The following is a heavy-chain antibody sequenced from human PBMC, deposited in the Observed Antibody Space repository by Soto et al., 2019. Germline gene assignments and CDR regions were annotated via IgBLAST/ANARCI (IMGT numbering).Heavy chain of an antibody. CDR2: ISSSRSTI. D-gene: IGHD2-2*01. V-gene: IGHV3-48*01. J-gene: IGHJ5*01. Sequence: EVQLVESGGGLVQPGGSLRLSCAASGFTFSSYSMNWVRQAPGKGLEWVSYISSSRSTIYYADSVKGRFTISRDNAKNSLYLQMNSLRAEDTAVYYCARDCPGISTTCYGNEWFDSWGQGTLVTVSS. CDR1: GFTFSSYS. CDR3: ARDCPGISTTCYGNEWFDS.